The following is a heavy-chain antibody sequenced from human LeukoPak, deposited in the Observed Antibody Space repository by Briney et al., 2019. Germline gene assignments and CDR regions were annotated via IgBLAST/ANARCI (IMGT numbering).Heavy chain of an antibody. Sequence: GGSLRLSCAASGFTFSSYAMQWVRQAPGKGLEWVAVIWNDGSQKYYGDSVKGRFTISKDNSRKTVNLQMDSLRAEDTAIYYCTRWGAGGLTLDYWGQGVLVTVSS. J-gene: IGHJ4*02. D-gene: IGHD3-16*01. CDR3: TRWGAGGLTLDY. CDR2: IWNDGSQK. CDR1: GFTFSSYA. V-gene: IGHV3-33*08.